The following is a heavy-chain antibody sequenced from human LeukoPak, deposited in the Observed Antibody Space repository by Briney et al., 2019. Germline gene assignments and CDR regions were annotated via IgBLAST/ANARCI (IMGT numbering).Heavy chain of an antibody. CDR1: GYTFTSYA. D-gene: IGHD3-22*01. CDR2: INAGNGNT. Sequence: APVKVSCKASGYTFTSYAMHWVRQAPGQMVEWMGWINAGNGNTKYSQKFQGSVTITRDTSASAAYMELSSLRSEDTAGYYCARDGSGTIVVVTALDYWGQGTVVTVSS. V-gene: IGHV1-3*01. CDR3: ARDGSGTIVVVTALDY. J-gene: IGHJ4*02.